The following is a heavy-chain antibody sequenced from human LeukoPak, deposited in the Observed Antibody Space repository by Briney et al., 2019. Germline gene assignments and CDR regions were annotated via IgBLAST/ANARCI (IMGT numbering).Heavy chain of an antibody. CDR3: TGSPTIFGVQGWFDP. D-gene: IGHD3-3*01. J-gene: IGHJ5*02. CDR2: IKSKTDGGTT. V-gene: IGHV3-15*01. Sequence: KPGGSLRLSCAASGFTFSNAWMSWVRQAPGKGLEWVGRIKSKTDGGTTDYAAPVKGRFTISRDDSKNTLYLQMNSLKTEDTAVYYCTGSPTIFGVQGWFDPWGQGTLVTVSS. CDR1: GFTFSNAW.